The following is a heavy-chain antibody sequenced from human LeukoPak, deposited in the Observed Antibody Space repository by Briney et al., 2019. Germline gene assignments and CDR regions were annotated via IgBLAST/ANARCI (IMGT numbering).Heavy chain of an antibody. V-gene: IGHV3-11*04. D-gene: IGHD3-10*01. Sequence: GGSLRLSCAASGFTLSDNYMSWIRQAPGKGLEWVSYISTRGTTVYYADSVKGRFTISRDNAKNSLYLQMNSLRAEDTAVYYCARAPVGGSYYNSEVSWFDPWGQGTLVTVSS. CDR1: GFTLSDNY. CDR3: ARAPVGGSYYNSEVSWFDP. CDR2: ISTRGTTV. J-gene: IGHJ5*02.